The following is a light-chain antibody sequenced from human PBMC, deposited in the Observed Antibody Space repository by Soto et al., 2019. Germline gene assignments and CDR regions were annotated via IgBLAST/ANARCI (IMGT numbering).Light chain of an antibody. J-gene: IGKJ5*01. Sequence: DIQMTQSPSSLSASVGDRVTIPCRASQSIRGYLNWYQQKPGNAPKLLIYTASRLHSGVPSRFSGSGSETDFTLTINNLQPEDFATYYCQQSYITPPITFGQGTRLEIK. CDR2: TAS. V-gene: IGKV1-39*01. CDR3: QQSYITPPIT. CDR1: QSIRGY.